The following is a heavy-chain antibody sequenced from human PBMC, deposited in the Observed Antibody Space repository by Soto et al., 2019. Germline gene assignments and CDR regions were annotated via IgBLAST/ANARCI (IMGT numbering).Heavy chain of an antibody. Sequence: PWETLSLTCAVYGGSFSGYYWSWIRQPPGKGLEWIGEINHSGSTNYNPSLKSRVTISVDTSKNQFSLKLSSVTAADTAVYYCASTGNRGYSYGSSDYWGQGTLVTVSS. D-gene: IGHD5-18*01. J-gene: IGHJ4*02. CDR1: GGSFSGYY. V-gene: IGHV4-34*01. CDR3: ASTGNRGYSYGSSDY. CDR2: INHSGST.